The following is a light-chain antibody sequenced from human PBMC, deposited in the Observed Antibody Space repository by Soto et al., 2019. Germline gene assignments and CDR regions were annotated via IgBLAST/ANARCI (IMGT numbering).Light chain of an antibody. J-gene: IGLJ1*01. CDR2: DVS. V-gene: IGLV2-11*01. CDR1: SSDVGAYNY. Sequence: QSALTQPRSVSGSPGQSVTISCTGASSDVGAYNYVSWYQQHPGKAPKLMIYDVSTRPSGVPDRISGSKSGTTASLTISGLQAEDEADYYCCSYAGSPYVFGTGTKVTVL. CDR3: CSYAGSPYV.